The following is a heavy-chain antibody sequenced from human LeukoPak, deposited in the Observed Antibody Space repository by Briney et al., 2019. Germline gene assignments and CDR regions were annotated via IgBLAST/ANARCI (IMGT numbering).Heavy chain of an antibody. V-gene: IGHV1-18*01. D-gene: IGHD3-22*01. CDR3: ARDKINGGYDCSGYHSPTYSCFDP. J-gene: IGHJ5*02. CDR1: GYTFNSYG. Sequence: ASVKVSCKASGYTFNSYGISWLRQAPGQGLEWMGWISVYNGNTNYAQKFQGRLTMTTDTSTSTAYMELRSLRSDDTAVYYCARDKINGGYDCSGYHSPTYSCFDPWGQGTLVTVSS. CDR2: ISVYNGNT.